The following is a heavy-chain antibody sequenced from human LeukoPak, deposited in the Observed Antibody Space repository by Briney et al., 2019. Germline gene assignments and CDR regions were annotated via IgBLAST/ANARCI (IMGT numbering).Heavy chain of an antibody. CDR1: GYTFTSYY. J-gene: IGHJ3*02. D-gene: IGHD3-22*01. CDR2: INPSGGST. V-gene: IGHV1-46*01. Sequence: ASVKVSCKASGYTFTSYYMHWVRQAPGQGLEWMGIINPSGGSTSYAQKFQGRVTMTRDMSTSTDYMELSSLRSEDTAVYYCARAGLWDYSDSSGYHNGAFDIWGQGTMVTVSS. CDR3: ARAGLWDYSDSSGYHNGAFDI.